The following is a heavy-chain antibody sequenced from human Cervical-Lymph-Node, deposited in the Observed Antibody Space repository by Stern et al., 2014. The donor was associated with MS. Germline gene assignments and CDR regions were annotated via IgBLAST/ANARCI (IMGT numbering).Heavy chain of an antibody. V-gene: IGHV4-59*08. CDR1: GGSFSTYY. D-gene: IGHD6-19*01. Sequence: QLQLQESGPGLVKSSETLSLTCTVSGGSFSTYYWSWIRQPPGKGLEWIGYIYYSGSTNYNPSFKSRVTISVDSSKNQFSLKLNSVTAADTAMYYCASHHSSGWYAFDIWGQGTMVTVSS. CDR3: ASHHSSGWYAFDI. CDR2: IYYSGST. J-gene: IGHJ3*02.